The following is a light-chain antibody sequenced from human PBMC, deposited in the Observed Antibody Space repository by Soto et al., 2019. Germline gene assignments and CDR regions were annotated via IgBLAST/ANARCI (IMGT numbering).Light chain of an antibody. CDR1: QGISSY. Sequence: DIQFTQSPSFLSASVGDSVTITCRAIQGISSYLAWYQQKPGKAPKLLIYAASTLQSGVPSRFSGSGSGTEFTLKLSRMQPEDLATYYCQPLNSYPITLGNGTRLDLK. V-gene: IGKV1-9*01. J-gene: IGKJ5*01. CDR2: AAS. CDR3: QPLNSYPIT.